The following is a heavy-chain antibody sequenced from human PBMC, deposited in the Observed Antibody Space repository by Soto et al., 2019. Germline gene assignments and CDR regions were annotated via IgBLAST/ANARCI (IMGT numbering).Heavy chain of an antibody. CDR3: ARRGGGDYLFDS. Sequence: PSETLSLTCTVSGDSISTSNYYWGWIRQPPGEVLEWIGHIFYSGGTYYNPSLKSRVTIXXXXSXNXFXLXXXSITXADTAVYFCARRGGGDYLFDSWGQGMLVT. V-gene: IGHV4-39*01. CDR1: GDSISTSNYY. CDR2: IFYSGGT. J-gene: IGHJ4*02. D-gene: IGHD4-17*01.